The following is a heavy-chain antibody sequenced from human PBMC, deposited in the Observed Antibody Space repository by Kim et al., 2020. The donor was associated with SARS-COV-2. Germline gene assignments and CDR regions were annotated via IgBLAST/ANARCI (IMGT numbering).Heavy chain of an antibody. D-gene: IGHD2-15*01. CDR3: ATVVVVAAYFNAFDI. V-gene: IGHV3-15*01. J-gene: IGHJ3*02. Sequence: AAPGKGRCTISRDDSMNTLYLQVNSLKSEDTAVYYCATVVVVAAYFNAFDIWGQGTMVTVSS.